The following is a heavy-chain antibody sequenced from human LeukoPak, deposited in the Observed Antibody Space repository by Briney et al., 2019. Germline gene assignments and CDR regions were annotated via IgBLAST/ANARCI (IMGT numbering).Heavy chain of an antibody. CDR3: ARDRGYSSSSIWYYYYYMDV. CDR2: IIPIFGTA. D-gene: IGHD6-6*01. Sequence: ASVKVSCKASGGTFSSYAISWVRQAPGQGLEWMGGIIPIFGTANYAQKFQGRVTITADKSTSTAYMELSSLRSEDTAVYYCARDRGYSSSSIWYYYYYMDVWGKGTTVTVSS. J-gene: IGHJ6*03. V-gene: IGHV1-69*06. CDR1: GGTFSSYA.